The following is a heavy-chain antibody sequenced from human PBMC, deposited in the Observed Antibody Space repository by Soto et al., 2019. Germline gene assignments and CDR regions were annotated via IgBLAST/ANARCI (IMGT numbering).Heavy chain of an antibody. Sequence: GGSLRLSCAASGFTFGSYAMSWVRQAPGKGLEWVSAISGSGGSTYYADSVKGRFTISRDNSKNTLYLQMNSLRAEDTAVYYCAKDLGSYFDAFDIWGQGTMGTVSS. J-gene: IGHJ3*02. CDR3: AKDLGSYFDAFDI. CDR2: ISGSGGST. CDR1: GFTFGSYA. D-gene: IGHD1-26*01. V-gene: IGHV3-23*01.